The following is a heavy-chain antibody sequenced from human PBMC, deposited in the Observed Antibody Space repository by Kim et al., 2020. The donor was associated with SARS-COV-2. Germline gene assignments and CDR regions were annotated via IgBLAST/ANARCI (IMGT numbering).Heavy chain of an antibody. D-gene: IGHD6-19*01. CDR3: TREIQWLVHYYYYGMDV. J-gene: IGHJ6*02. CDR2: IRSKAYGGTT. V-gene: IGHV3-49*03. Sequence: GGSLRLSCTASGFTFGDYAMSWFRQAPGKGLEWVGFIRSKAYGGTTEYAASVKGRFTISRDDSKSIAYLQMNSLKTEDTAVYYCTREIQWLVHYYYYGMDVWGQGTTVTVSS. CDR1: GFTFGDYA.